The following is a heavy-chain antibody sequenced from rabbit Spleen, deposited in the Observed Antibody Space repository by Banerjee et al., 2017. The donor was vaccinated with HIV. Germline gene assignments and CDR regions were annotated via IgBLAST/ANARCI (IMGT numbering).Heavy chain of an antibody. J-gene: IGHJ4*01. CDR3: ARNLENYAGSSYLDL. CDR1: GASFRDKDV. V-gene: IGHV1S43*01. D-gene: IGHD8-1*01. CDR2: IYTGSGST. Sequence: QLKESGGGLVKPEGSLTLTGKASGASFRDKDVMCWVRQAPGKGLEWIGCIYTGSGSTYYASWAKGRFTISISTSLNTVDLKMASLTAADTATYFCARNLENYAGSSYLDLWGQGTLVTVS.